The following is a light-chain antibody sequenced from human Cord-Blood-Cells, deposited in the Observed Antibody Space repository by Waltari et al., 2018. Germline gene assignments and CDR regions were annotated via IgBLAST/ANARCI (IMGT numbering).Light chain of an antibody. V-gene: IGKV1D-13*01. J-gene: IGKJ5*01. CDR1: QGISSA. Sequence: AIQLTQSPSSLSASVGDRVTITCRASQGISSALAWYQQKPWKAPKLLIYDASSLESGVPSRFSGRGSGTDFTLTISSLQPEDFATYYCQQFNNYLITFGQGTRLEIK. CDR3: QQFNNYLIT. CDR2: DAS.